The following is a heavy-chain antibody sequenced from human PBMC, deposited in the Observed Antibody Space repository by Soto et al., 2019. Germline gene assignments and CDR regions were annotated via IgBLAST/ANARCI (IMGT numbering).Heavy chain of an antibody. CDR3: ARAIGADFFDY. V-gene: IGHV3-23*01. D-gene: IGHD6-25*01. J-gene: IGHJ4*02. CDR2: ISDNGANT. CDR1: GFTFSNYA. Sequence: EVQMLESGGGVVRPGGSLRLSCIASGFTFSNYAMSWVRQAPGKGLEWVSTISDNGANTFIGDSMKDHFDISRDNSKNTVFLRLSTVRAEDTAIYYCARAIGADFFDYWGQGTPVTVSS.